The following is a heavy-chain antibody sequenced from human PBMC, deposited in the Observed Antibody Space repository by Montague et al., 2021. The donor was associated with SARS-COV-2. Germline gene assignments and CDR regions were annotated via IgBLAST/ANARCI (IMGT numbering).Heavy chain of an antibody. D-gene: IGHD5-18*01. CDR1: GGSISSYY. V-gene: IGHV4-59*01. CDR2: IYYSGST. CDR3: ERSTQLWLRLSDWSFDY. J-gene: IGHJ4*02. Sequence: SETLSLTCTVPGGSISSYYWGWIRQPPGKGLEWIGYIYYSGSTXXXPSXXXRVTISVDTSKNQFSLELSSVTAADTAVYYCERSTQLWLRLSDWSFDYWGQGTLVTVSS.